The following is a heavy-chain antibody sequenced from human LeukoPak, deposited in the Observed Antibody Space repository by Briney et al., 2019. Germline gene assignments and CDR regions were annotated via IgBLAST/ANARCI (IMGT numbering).Heavy chain of an antibody. CDR3: ARDPEEQTAMVSRDLSDY. CDR1: GYTFTSYD. J-gene: IGHJ4*02. Sequence: RASVKVSCKASGYTFTSYDINWVRQATGQGLEWMGWMNPNSGNTGYAQKFQGRVTMTRNTSISTAYMELSSLRSEDTAVYYCARDPEEQTAMVSRDLSDYWGQGTLVTVSS. CDR2: MNPNSGNT. V-gene: IGHV1-8*01. D-gene: IGHD5-18*01.